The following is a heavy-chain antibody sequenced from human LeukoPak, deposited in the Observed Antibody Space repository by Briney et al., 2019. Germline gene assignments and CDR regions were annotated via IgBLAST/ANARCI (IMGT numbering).Heavy chain of an antibody. CDR3: ARHYRYNYDTSAIGADY. Sequence: LGESLKISCKGSGYSFTSYWIGWVRQTPGKGLEWMAIIYPGDSDTRYSPSFQGQVTMSVDKSISTAYLQWSSLKASDTAMYYCARHYRYNYDTSAIGADYWGRGTLVTVSS. CDR2: IYPGDSDT. CDR1: GYSFTSYW. D-gene: IGHD3-22*01. V-gene: IGHV5-51*01. J-gene: IGHJ4*02.